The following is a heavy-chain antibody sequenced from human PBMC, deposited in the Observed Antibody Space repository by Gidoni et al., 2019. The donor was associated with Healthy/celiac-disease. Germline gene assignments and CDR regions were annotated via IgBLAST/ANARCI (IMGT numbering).Heavy chain of an antibody. CDR3: ARGDDIGAGY. J-gene: IGHJ4*02. V-gene: IGHV4-39*07. D-gene: IGHD3-9*01. CDR2: IYYSGST. CDR1: GGSISSSSYY. Sequence: QLQLQESGPGLVKPSETLSPTCTVSGGSISSSSYYWGWIRQPPGKGLEWIGSIYYSGSTYYNPSLKSRVTISVDTSKNQFSLKLSSVTAADTAVYYCARGDDIGAGYWGQGTLVTVSS.